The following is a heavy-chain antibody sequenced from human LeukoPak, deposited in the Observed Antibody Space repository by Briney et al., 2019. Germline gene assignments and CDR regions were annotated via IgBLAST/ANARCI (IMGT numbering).Heavy chain of an antibody. CDR2: IYYSGST. J-gene: IGHJ4*02. CDR3: ASTYGSGTRVDY. V-gene: IGHV4-31*03. D-gene: IGHD3-10*01. Sequence: SETLSLTCTVSGGSISSGGYYWSWIRQHPGKGLEWIGYIYYSGSTYYNPSLKSRVTISVDTSKNQFSLKLSSVTAADTAVYYCASTYGSGTRVDYWGQGTLVTVSS. CDR1: GGSISSGGYY.